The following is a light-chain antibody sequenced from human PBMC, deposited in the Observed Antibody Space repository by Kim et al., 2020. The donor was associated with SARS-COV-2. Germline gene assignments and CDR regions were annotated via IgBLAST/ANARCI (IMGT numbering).Light chain of an antibody. CDR2: DDT. Sequence: APGKTATISCGGDNVGSKSVQWYQKRPGQAPVVVVYDDTDRPSGIPERFSGSNSGNTATLTISRVEAGDEADYYCQVWDSNSDHVVFGGGTQLTVL. CDR3: QVWDSNSDHVV. J-gene: IGLJ2*01. CDR1: NVGSKS. V-gene: IGLV3-21*03.